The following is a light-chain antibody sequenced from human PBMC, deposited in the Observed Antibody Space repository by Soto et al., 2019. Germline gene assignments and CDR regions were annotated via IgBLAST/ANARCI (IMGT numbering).Light chain of an antibody. CDR3: QQFYNYPRT. J-gene: IGKJ1*01. CDR1: QDIGTY. CDR2: DAS. V-gene: IGKV1-8*01. Sequence: AIRMTQSPSSFSASTGDRVSITCRATQDIGTYLAWYQQIPGKAPKLLIYDASTLQTGVPSRFSGSGFGTVFPPTFTYRESEDFETYYCQQFYNYPRTSGQGTRVETK.